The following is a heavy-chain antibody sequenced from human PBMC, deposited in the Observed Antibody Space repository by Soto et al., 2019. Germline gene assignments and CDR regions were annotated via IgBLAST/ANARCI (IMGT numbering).Heavy chain of an antibody. CDR3: EREIYSSSLSGFDP. V-gene: IGHV4-31*03. J-gene: IGHJ5*02. Sequence: QVQLQESGPGLVKPSQTLSLTCTVSGGSISSGGYYWSWIRQHPGKVLEWIGYIYYSGSTNYNPSLESRVTISVYTSKNPSSLKMCLVAGACTAVYYCEREIYSSSLSGFDPWGQGTLGNFSS. CDR1: GGSISSGGYY. CDR2: IYYSGST. D-gene: IGHD6-13*01.